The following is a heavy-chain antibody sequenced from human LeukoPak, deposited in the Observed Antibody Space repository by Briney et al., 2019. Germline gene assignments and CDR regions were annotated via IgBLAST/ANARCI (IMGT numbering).Heavy chain of an antibody. J-gene: IGHJ5*02. CDR3: ARRAGDWAVNWIDP. Sequence: SETLSFTCTVSGGSITGTTYYWAWFRQPPGQGLEWIGSLYPSGSTYYSPSLKSRVSIFLDTSKSQLSLNVRSVTAADTAVYYCARRAGDWAVNWIDPWGQGTLVTVSS. D-gene: IGHD2-21*02. CDR1: GGSITGTTYY. CDR2: LYPSGST. V-gene: IGHV4-39*01.